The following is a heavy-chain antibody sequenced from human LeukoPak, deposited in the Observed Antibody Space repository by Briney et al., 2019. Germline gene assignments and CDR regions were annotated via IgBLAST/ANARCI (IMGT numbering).Heavy chain of an antibody. V-gene: IGHV4-30-4*01. D-gene: IGHD3-10*01. CDR2: IYYSGST. CDR3: ARDRVYGSGSYREYYGMDV. CDR1: GGSISSGDYY. Sequence: TSQTLSLTCTASGGSISSGDYYWSWIRQPPGKGLEWIGYIYYSGSTYYNPSLKSRVTISVDTSKNQFSLKLSSVTAADTAVYYCARDRVYGSGSYREYYGMDVWGQGTTVTVSS. J-gene: IGHJ6*02.